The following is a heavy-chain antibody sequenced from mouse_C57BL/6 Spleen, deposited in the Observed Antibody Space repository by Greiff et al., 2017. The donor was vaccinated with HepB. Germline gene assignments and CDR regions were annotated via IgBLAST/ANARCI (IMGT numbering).Heavy chain of an antibody. CDR1: GYAFSSYW. D-gene: IGHD5-2*01. CDR2: IYPGDGDT. V-gene: IGHV1-80*01. Sequence: QVQLQQSGAELVKPGASLKISCKASGYAFSSYWMNWVKQRPGKGLEWIGQIYPGDGDTNYNGKFKGKATLTADKSSSTAYMQLSSLTSEDSAVYFCARGNTVYYFDYWGQGTTLTVSS. J-gene: IGHJ2*01. CDR3: ARGNTVYYFDY.